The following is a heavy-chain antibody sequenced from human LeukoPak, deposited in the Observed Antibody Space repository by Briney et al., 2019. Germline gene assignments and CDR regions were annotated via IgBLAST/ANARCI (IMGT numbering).Heavy chain of an antibody. V-gene: IGHV3-23*01. Sequence: GGSLRLSCAASGFTFSSYAMSWVRQAPGKGLEWVSYISSSSSTIYYADSVKGRFTISRDNSKSTLYLEMNSLRAEDTAVYYCAKRDGYFDLWGRGTLVTVSS. CDR3: AKRDGYFDL. CDR2: ISSSSSTI. J-gene: IGHJ2*01. CDR1: GFTFSSYA.